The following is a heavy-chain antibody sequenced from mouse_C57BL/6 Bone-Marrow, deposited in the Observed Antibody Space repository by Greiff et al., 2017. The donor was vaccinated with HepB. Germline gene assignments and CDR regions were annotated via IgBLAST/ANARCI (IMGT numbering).Heavy chain of an antibody. CDR1: GYTFTSYW. J-gene: IGHJ3*01. V-gene: IGHV1-64*01. CDR3: ARRHFAWFAY. Sequence: QVQLQQPGAELVKPGASVKFSCKASGYTFTSYWMHWVKQRPGQGLEWIGMIHPNSGSTNYNEKFKSKATLTVDKSSSTAYMQLSSLTSEDSAVYYCARRHFAWFAYWGQGTLVTVSA. CDR2: IHPNSGST.